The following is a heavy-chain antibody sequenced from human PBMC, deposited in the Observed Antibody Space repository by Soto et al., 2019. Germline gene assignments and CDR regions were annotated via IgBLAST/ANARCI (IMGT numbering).Heavy chain of an antibody. CDR3: ARAPTYYYDSSGPPDAFDI. CDR2: MNPNSGCT. V-gene: IGHV1-2*04. CDR1: GYTFTGYY. J-gene: IGHJ3*02. Sequence: QVQLVQSGAEVKKPGASVKVSCKASGYTFTGYYMHWVRQAPGQGLEWMGWMNPNSGCTNYGQKVQGWVTRTRDTSISTAYMELSRLRSDDTAVYYRARAPTYYYDSSGPPDAFDIWGQGTMVTVSS. D-gene: IGHD3-22*01.